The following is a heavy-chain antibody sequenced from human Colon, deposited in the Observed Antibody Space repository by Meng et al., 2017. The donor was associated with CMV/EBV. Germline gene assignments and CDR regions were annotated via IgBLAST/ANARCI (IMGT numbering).Heavy chain of an antibody. Sequence: KISCKTSGGTFSSYGVIWVRQAPGQGLEWMGGIIPMFGRTNYAEKFQGRVSIATDESTSTVYMELSSLRSEDTAVYYCARGSGYYDSGEGSYYYYYGLDVWGQGTTVTVSS. V-gene: IGHV1-69*05. CDR1: GGTFSSYG. D-gene: IGHD3-22*01. J-gene: IGHJ6*02. CDR2: IIPMFGRT. CDR3: ARGSGYYDSGEGSYYYYYGLDV.